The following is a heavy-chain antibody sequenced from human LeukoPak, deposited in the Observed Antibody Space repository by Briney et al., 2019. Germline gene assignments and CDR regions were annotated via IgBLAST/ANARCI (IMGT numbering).Heavy chain of an antibody. CDR2: ISWNSGSI. Sequence: GGSLRLSCAASGFTFDDYAMHWVRQAPGKGLEWVSGISWNSGSIGYADSVKGRFTISRDNAKNSLYLQMNSLRAEDTALYYCAKTGPYGSSGYYYGSYWYFDLWGRGTLVTVSS. CDR3: AKTGPYGSSGYYYGSYWYFDL. D-gene: IGHD3-22*01. J-gene: IGHJ2*01. V-gene: IGHV3-9*01. CDR1: GFTFDDYA.